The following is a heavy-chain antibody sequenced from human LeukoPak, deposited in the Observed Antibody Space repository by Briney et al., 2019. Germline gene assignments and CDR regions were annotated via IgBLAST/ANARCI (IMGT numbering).Heavy chain of an antibody. CDR2: IRSKPISYTT. Sequence: RGSLRDSCAASGFHFSGFYMHWVRQASGRGLEWVGLIRSKPISYTTVYAASVKGRFTISRDDSKNTAYLQMNSLKAEDTTVYYCIRQECSGGSCYYVAYWGQETRSTSP. CDR3: IRQECSGGSCYYVAY. D-gene: IGHD2-15*01. J-gene: IGHJ4*02. CDR1: GFHFSGFY. V-gene: IGHV3-73*01.